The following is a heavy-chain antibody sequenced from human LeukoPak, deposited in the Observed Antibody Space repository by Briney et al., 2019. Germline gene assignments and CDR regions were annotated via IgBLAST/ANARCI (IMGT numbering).Heavy chain of an antibody. CDR1: GFTFSSYG. D-gene: IGHD1-26*01. J-gene: IGHJ4*02. CDR2: ISGSGGYT. V-gene: IGHV3-23*01. Sequence: SGGSLRLSCAASGFTFSSYGMHWVRQAPGKGLEWVSGISGSGGYTYYADSVKGRFTISRDNSKNTLCLQMNSLRAEDTAVYYCAKVASGSYYNWPFDYWGQGTLVTVSS. CDR3: AKVASGSYYNWPFDY.